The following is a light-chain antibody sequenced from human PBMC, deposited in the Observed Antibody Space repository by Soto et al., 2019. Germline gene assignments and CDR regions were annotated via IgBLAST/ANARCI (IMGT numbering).Light chain of an antibody. CDR2: SND. Sequence: QSVLTHHPSASGTPGQRVTISCSGSSSNIETNPVNWYQHLPGTAPKHLIYSNDQRPSGVPDRFSGSKYGTSASLAISGLQSEDEADYYCAAWDDSLNGVVFSGGTKLTV. CDR3: AAWDDSLNGVV. CDR1: SSNIETNP. J-gene: IGLJ2*01. V-gene: IGLV1-44*01.